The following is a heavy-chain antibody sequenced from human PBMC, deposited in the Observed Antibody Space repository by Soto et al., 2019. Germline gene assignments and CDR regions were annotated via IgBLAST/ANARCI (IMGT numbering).Heavy chain of an antibody. D-gene: IGHD1-26*01. CDR3: ARREIQGPIDY. Sequence: QVQLQESGPGLVKPSDTLSLTCAVSGYSISSSNWWGWIRQPPGKGLEWIGYIYYSGTTYYNPSLKSRVTMSVDTSTNQFSLMLTSVTAVDTAVYYCARREIQGPIDYWGQGTLVTVSS. CDR2: IYYSGTT. J-gene: IGHJ4*02. V-gene: IGHV4-28*01. CDR1: GYSISSSNW.